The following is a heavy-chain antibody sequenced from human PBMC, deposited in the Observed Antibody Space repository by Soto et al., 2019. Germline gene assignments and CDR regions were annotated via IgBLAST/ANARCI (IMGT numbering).Heavy chain of an antibody. V-gene: IGHV3-23*01. CDR1: GFTFSSYA. J-gene: IGHJ1*01. Sequence: EVQLLEAGGGLVQPGGSLRLSCAASGFTFSSYAMSWVRQAPGKGLEWVSGISGSGDSTYYADSGKGRFTIYRDNSKNTQYLQMESLRAEDTAVYYCAKGVPGISVAGTGYFQQLGQGTLVTVSS. CDR2: ISGSGDST. D-gene: IGHD6-19*01. CDR3: AKGVPGISVAGTGYFQQ.